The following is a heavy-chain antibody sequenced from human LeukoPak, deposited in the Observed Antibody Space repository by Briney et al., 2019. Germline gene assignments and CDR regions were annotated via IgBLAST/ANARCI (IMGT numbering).Heavy chain of an antibody. Sequence: ASVKVSCKASGYTFTGYYMLWVRQAPGQGLEWMGWINPNSGGTNYAQKFQGRVTMTRDTSISTAYMELSRLRSDDTAVYYCARDANIKSGYYYYYYYMDVWGKGTTVTVSS. CDR3: ARDANIKSGYYYYYYYMDV. CDR2: INPNSGGT. J-gene: IGHJ6*03. V-gene: IGHV1-2*02. D-gene: IGHD3-3*01. CDR1: GYTFTGYY.